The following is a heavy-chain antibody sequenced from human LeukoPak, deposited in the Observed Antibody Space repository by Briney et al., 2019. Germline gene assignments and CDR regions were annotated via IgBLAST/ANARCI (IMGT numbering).Heavy chain of an antibody. CDR3: AKDRSQWLGPFYYYGMDV. V-gene: IGHV3-30*18. CDR2: ISYDGSNK. J-gene: IGHJ6*04. D-gene: IGHD6-19*01. Sequence: GGSLRLSCAASGFTFSSYGMHWVRQAPGKGLEWVAVISYDGSNKYYADSVKGRFTISRDNSKNTLYLQMNSLGAEDTAVYYCAKDRSQWLGPFYYYGMDVWGKGTTVTVSS. CDR1: GFTFSSYG.